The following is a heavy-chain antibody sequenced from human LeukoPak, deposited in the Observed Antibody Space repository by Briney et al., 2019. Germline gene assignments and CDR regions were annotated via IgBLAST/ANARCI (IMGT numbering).Heavy chain of an antibody. V-gene: IGHV3-23*01. Sequence: GGSLRLSCEASGLTFSRSDMIWVRQAPGKGLEWVSIISASGGATFYADSVRGRFTISRDNSDNILYLQLNSLRAEDTALYHCVKKGNSWSPRFDPWGQGTLVTVSS. CDR3: VKKGNSWSPRFDP. CDR1: GLTFSRSD. D-gene: IGHD6-13*01. CDR2: ISASGGAT. J-gene: IGHJ5*02.